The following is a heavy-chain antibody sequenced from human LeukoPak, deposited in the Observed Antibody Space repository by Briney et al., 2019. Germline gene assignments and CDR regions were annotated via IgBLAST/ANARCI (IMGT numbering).Heavy chain of an antibody. CDR1: GGSISSYY. Sequence: SETLSLTCTVSGGSISSYYWSWIRQPLGKGLEWIGYIYYSGSTNYNPSLKSRVTISVDTSKNQFSLKLSSVTAADTAVYYCASLYYDFWSGSYYFDYWGQGTLVTVSS. CDR3: ASLYYDFWSGSYYFDY. CDR2: IYYSGST. D-gene: IGHD3-3*01. J-gene: IGHJ4*02. V-gene: IGHV4-59*01.